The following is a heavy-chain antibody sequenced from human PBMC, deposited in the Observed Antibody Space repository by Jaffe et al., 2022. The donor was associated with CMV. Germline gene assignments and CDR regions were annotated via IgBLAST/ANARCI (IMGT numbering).Heavy chain of an antibody. V-gene: IGHV3-15*01. CDR2: IKSKTESETT. J-gene: IGHJ4*02. Sequence: EVQLVESGGGLVKPGGSLRLSCVASGFTFNNAWMSWVRLAPGKGLEWVGRIKSKTESETTDYAAPVKGRFIISRDDSKNTLSLQMDNLKTEDTAVYYCARNQNGWGWNWGYFDYWGQGSLVTVSS. CDR1: GFTFNNAW. D-gene: IGHD1-7*01. CDR3: ARNQNGWGWNWGYFDY.